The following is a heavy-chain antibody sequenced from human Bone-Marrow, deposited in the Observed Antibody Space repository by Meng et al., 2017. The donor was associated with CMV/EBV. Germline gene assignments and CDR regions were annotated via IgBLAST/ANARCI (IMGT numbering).Heavy chain of an antibody. D-gene: IGHD3-3*01. V-gene: IGHV1-69*05. J-gene: IGHJ6*02. CDR2: IIPIFGTA. Sequence: SVKVSCKASGGTFSSYAISWVRQAPGQGLEWMGGIIPIFGTANYAQKFQGRVTITTDESTSTAYMELSSLRSEDTAVYYCARGVPYHFWSGYEKYYYYGMDVWGQGTTVTVSS. CDR3: ARGVPYHFWSGYEKYYYYGMDV. CDR1: GGTFSSYA.